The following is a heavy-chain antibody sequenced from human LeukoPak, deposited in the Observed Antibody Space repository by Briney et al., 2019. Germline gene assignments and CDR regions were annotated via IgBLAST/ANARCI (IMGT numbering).Heavy chain of an antibody. CDR3: AGSGPYDYVWGSYHFDY. CDR2: IGGSGGSNT. V-gene: IGHV3-23*01. D-gene: IGHD3-16*02. J-gene: IGHJ4*02. Sequence: GGSLRLSCAASGFTFNSYAMSWVRQAPGKGLEWVSTIGGSGGSNTHYADSVKGRFTISRDNAKNSLYLQMNSLRAEDTAVYYCAGSGPYDYVWGSYHFDYWGQGTLVTVSS. CDR1: GFTFNSYA.